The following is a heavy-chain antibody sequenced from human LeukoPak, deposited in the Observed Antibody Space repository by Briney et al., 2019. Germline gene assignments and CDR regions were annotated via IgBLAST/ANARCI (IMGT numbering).Heavy chain of an antibody. CDR1: GFTFSSYE. J-gene: IGHJ4*02. D-gene: IGHD3-9*01. CDR2: ISSSSSYI. Sequence: GGSLRLSCAASGFTFSSYEMNWVRQAPGKGLEWVSSISSSSSYIYYADSVKGRFTISRDNAKNSLYLQMNSLRAEDTAVYYCARLTGYDILTGYYSDLSYDYWGQGTLVTVSS. CDR3: ARLTGYDILTGYYSDLSYDY. V-gene: IGHV3-21*01.